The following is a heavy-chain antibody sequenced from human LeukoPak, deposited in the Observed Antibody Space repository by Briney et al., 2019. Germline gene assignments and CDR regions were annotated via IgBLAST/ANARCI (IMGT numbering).Heavy chain of an antibody. Sequence: SETLSLTCAVSGGSISSSNWWSWVRQPPGKGLEWIGEIYHSGSTNYNPSLKSRVTISVDKSKNQFSLKLGSVTAADTAVYYCARAPPMWGSGSYPDYWGQGTLVTVSS. J-gene: IGHJ4*02. CDR3: ARAPPMWGSGSYPDY. V-gene: IGHV4-4*02. CDR2: IYHSGST. D-gene: IGHD3-10*01. CDR1: GGSISSSNW.